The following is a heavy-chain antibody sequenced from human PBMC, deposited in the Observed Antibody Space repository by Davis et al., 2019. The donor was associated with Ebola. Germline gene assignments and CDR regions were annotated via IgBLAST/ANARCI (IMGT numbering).Heavy chain of an antibody. CDR3: ARDGVKQWLGYFDY. CDR2: ISSSSSYT. V-gene: IGHV3-11*06. D-gene: IGHD6-19*01. J-gene: IGHJ4*02. Sequence: GESLKISCAASGFTFSDYYMSWIRQAPGKGLEWVSYISSSSSYTNYADSVKGRFTISRDNAKNSLYLQMNSLRAEDTAVYYCARDGVKQWLGYFDYWGQGTQVTVSS. CDR1: GFTFSDYY.